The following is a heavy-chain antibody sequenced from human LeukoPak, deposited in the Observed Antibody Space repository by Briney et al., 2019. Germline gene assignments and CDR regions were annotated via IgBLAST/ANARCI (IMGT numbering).Heavy chain of an antibody. V-gene: IGHV4-38-2*02. D-gene: IGHD5-12*01. J-gene: IGHJ4*02. Sequence: PSETLSLTCAVSSYSISSGYYWDWIRQPPGKGLEWIETIFYSGRAYYNPSLKSRVTMSVDTSKNHFSLTLTSVTAADTAVYFCARDRGGRTGYASGDFDFWGQGTLVTVSS. CDR2: IFYSGRA. CDR3: ARDRGGRTGYASGDFDF. CDR1: SYSISSGYY.